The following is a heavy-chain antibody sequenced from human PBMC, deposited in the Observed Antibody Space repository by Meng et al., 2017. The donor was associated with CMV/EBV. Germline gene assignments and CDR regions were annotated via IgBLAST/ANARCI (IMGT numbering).Heavy chain of an antibody. CDR2: TSYDGSTK. D-gene: IGHD5-18*01. V-gene: IGHV3-30-3*01. CDR3: AREHTTMVTWGLLDY. J-gene: IGHJ4*02. Sequence: GGSLRLSCAASEFTFSNYAIHWVRRAPGKGLEWVAVTSYDGSTKHYADSVKGRFTISRDNSKNTLYLQMNSLRAEDTAVYYCAREHTTMVTWGLLDYWGQGTLVTVSS. CDR1: EFTFSNYA.